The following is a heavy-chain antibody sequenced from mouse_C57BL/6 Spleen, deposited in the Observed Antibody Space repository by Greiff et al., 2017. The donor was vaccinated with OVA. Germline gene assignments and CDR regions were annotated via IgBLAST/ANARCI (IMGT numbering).Heavy chain of an antibody. J-gene: IGHJ2*01. D-gene: IGHD1-1*01. V-gene: IGHV1-12*01. CDR2: IYPGNGDT. Sequence: LQQSGAELVRPGASVKMSCKASGYTFTSYNMHWVKQTPRQGLEWIGAIYPGNGDTSYNQKFKGKATLTVDKSSSTAYMQLSSLTSEDSAVYVCATGYSTTVVAPFDYWGQGTTLTVSS. CDR3: ATGYSTTVVAPFDY. CDR1: GYTFTSYN.